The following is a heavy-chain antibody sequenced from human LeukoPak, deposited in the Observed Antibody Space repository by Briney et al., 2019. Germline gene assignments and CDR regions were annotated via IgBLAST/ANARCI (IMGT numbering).Heavy chain of an antibody. CDR2: IYSGGST. D-gene: IGHD6-19*01. CDR1: GFTVSSNY. V-gene: IGHV3-53*01. J-gene: IGHJ6*03. CDR3: AREGDSSGWGFGYYYMDV. Sequence: PGGSLRLSCAASGFTVSSNYMSWVRQAPGKGLEWVSVIYSGGSTYYADSVKGRFTISRDNSKNTLYLQMNSLRAEDTAVYYCAREGDSSGWGFGYYYMDVWGKGTTVTVSS.